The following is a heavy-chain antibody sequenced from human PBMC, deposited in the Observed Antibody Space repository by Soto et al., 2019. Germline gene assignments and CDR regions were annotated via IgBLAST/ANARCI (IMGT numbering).Heavy chain of an antibody. CDR1: GFSFSSYS. V-gene: IGHV3-21*01. J-gene: IGHJ4*02. CDR3: ARAFAGTSSSDY. D-gene: IGHD6-13*01. Sequence: GGSLRLSCAASGFSFSSYSMIWVRQAPGEGLEWVSFITSSSSSIFYAASVQGRITISRDNAKNSLYLQMNGLRAEDAAVYYCARAFAGTSSSDYWGQGTLVTVSS. CDR2: ITSSSSSI.